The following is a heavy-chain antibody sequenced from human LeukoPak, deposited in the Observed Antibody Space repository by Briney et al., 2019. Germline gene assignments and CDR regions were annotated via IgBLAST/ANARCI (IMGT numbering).Heavy chain of an antibody. V-gene: IGHV3-21*01. CDR3: ARDLGSAYGENAFGI. CDR1: GFTFSSYS. J-gene: IGHJ3*02. D-gene: IGHD4-17*01. CDR2: ISSSSSYI. Sequence: GGSLRLSCAVSGFTFSSYSINWVRQAPGKGLEWVSSISSSSSYIYYADSVKGRFTVSRDNAKNSLYLQMNSLRAEDTAVYYCARDLGSAYGENAFGIWGQGTMVTVSS.